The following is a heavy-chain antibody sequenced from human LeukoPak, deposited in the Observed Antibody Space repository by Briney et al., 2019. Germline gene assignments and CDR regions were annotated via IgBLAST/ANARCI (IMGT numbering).Heavy chain of an antibody. Sequence: QAGGFLRLSCAASGFTVSNSYMSWVRQAPGKGLEWVSVIYTGSLSYYTDSVKGRFTISRDKSNNTLYLQMNSLRDEDTAVYYCAREGGLTEGGFDYWGQGTLVTVS. CDR1: GFTVSNSY. CDR3: AREGGLTEGGFDY. CDR2: IYTGSLS. J-gene: IGHJ4*02. D-gene: IGHD1-14*01. V-gene: IGHV3-53*01.